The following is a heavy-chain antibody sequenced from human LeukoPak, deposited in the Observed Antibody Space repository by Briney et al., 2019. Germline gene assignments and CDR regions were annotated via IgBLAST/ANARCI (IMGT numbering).Heavy chain of an antibody. D-gene: IGHD1-14*01. CDR1: GFIFTAYG. J-gene: IGHJ4*02. CDR3: WEEVNQYFGY. V-gene: IGHV3-30*18. Sequence: GGSLRLSCAASGFIFTAYGMHWVRQAPGKGLEWVAVISHDLTYQAYADSVKGRFTISRDDSKNTLYVQMNSLRTEDTAFYYCWEEVNQYFGYWGPGTLVPGSS. CDR2: ISHDLTYQ.